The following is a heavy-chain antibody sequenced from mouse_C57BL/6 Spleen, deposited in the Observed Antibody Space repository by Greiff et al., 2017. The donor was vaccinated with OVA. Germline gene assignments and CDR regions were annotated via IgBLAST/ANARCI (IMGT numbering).Heavy chain of an antibody. Sequence: QVQLQQPGAELVKPGASVKLSCKASGYTFTSYWMQWVKQRPGQGLEWIGEIDPSDSYTNYNQKFKGKATLTVDTSSSTAYMQLSSLTSEDSAVYYGEGGVTWEFAYWGQGTLVTVSA. V-gene: IGHV1-50*01. CDR1: GYTFTSYW. CDR3: EGGVTWEFAY. D-gene: IGHD2-3*01. J-gene: IGHJ3*01. CDR2: IDPSDSYT.